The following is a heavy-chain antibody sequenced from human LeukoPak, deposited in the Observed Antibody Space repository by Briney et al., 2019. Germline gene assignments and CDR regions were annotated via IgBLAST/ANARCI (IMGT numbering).Heavy chain of an antibody. CDR3: AADLYGSGQSMGAFDI. J-gene: IGHJ3*02. Sequence: SVKVSCKASGFTFTSSAVQWVRQARGQRLEWIGWIVVDSGNTNYAQKFQERVTITRDMSTSTAYMELSSLRSEDTAVYYCAADLYGSGQSMGAFDIWGQGTMVTVSS. V-gene: IGHV1-58*01. D-gene: IGHD3-10*01. CDR1: GFTFTSSA. CDR2: IVVDSGNT.